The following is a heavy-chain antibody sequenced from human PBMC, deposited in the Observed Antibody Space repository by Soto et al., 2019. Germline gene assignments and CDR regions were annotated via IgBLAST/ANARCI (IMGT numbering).Heavy chain of an antibody. CDR1: GFTFSNYW. Sequence: EVQLVESGGGLVQPGGSLRLSCAASGFTFSNYWMYWVRQAPGKGLVWVSRTNSDGSTSSYADSVKGRFTISRDNAKTTLYLQMNSLRAEYTAVYYCARGDCVGGSCYSLAGSFYYYMDVWGKGTTVTVFS. J-gene: IGHJ6*03. V-gene: IGHV3-74*01. CDR3: ARGDCVGGSCYSLAGSFYYYMDV. D-gene: IGHD2-15*01. CDR2: TNSDGSTS.